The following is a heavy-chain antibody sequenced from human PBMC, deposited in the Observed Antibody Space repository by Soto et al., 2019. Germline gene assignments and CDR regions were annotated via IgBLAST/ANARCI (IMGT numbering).Heavy chain of an antibody. V-gene: IGHV1-18*01. CDR2: ISAYNGNT. D-gene: IGHD2-15*01. J-gene: IGHJ3*02. CDR1: GYTFTSYG. CDR3: ARDELRYCSGGSCDAIDI. Sequence: GASVKVSCKASGYTFTSYGISWVRQAPGQGLEWMGWISAYNGNTNYAQKLQGRVTMTTDTSTSTAYMELRSLRSDDTAVYYCARDELRYCSGGSCDAIDISGQATIVTVSS.